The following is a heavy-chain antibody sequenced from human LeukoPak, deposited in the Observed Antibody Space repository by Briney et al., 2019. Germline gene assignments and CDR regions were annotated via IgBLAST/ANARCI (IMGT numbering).Heavy chain of an antibody. V-gene: IGHV3-7*01. CDR2: IKQDGSEK. CDR1: GFTFTSYW. CDR3: ARPLMYYYGSETYFWFDP. Sequence: GGSLRLSCAASGFTFTSYWMSWVRQAPRKGLESVAYIKQDGSEKYYVDSVKGRFTISRDNAKNSLYLQMNSLRAEDTAVYYCARPLMYYYGSETYFWFDPWGQGTLVTVSS. J-gene: IGHJ5*02. D-gene: IGHD3-10*01.